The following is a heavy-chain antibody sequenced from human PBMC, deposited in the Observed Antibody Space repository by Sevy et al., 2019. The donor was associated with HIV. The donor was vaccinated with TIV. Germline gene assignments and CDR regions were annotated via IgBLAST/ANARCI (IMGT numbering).Heavy chain of an antibody. CDR3: ARDQGVVVPDGMDV. CDR1: GFTVSSNY. Sequence: GGSLRLSCAASGFTVSSNYMSWVLQAPGKGLEWVSVIYSGGSTYYADSVKGRFTISRDNSKNTLYLQMNSLRAEDTAVYYCARDQGVVVPDGMDVWGQGTTVTVSS. D-gene: IGHD2-2*01. CDR2: IYSGGST. V-gene: IGHV3-53*01. J-gene: IGHJ6*02.